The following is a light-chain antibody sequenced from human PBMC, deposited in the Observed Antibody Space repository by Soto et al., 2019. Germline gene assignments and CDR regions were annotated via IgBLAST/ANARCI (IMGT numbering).Light chain of an antibody. J-gene: IGLJ1*01. V-gene: IGLV2-14*03. CDR2: DVN. Sequence: QSALTQPASVSGSPGQSITISCTGTSSDIGSFTFVSWYQQHPGEVPKLMIFDVNRRPSGVSDRFSGSKSGNTASLTISGLQAEDEGDYYCSSYTSSSTHVFGSGTKVTVL. CDR3: SSYTSSSTHV. CDR1: SSDIGSFTF.